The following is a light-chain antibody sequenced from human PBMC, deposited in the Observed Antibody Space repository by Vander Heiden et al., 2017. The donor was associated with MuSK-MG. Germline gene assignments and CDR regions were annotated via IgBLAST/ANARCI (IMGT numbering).Light chain of an antibody. J-gene: IGKJ1*01. CDR2: AAS. Sequence: DIQMTQSPPSLSASVGDRVTITCRASQSISSYLNWYQQKPGKAPVLLIYAASSLPSGVPSAFSGSGSGTDFTLTITRLQPEDFATYYCHQTAGTPRTFGQGTRVEVK. CDR1: QSISSY. CDR3: HQTAGTPRT. V-gene: IGKV1-39*01.